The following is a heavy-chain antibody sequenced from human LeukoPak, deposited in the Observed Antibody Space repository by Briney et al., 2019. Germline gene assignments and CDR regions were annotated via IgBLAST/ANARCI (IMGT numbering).Heavy chain of an antibody. CDR2: ISSGSGTT. V-gene: IGHV3-48*04. D-gene: IGHD3-10*01. CDR3: VRERFHGSGAPKFDF. Sequence: PGGSLRLSCAASGFIFSSYSMNWVRQTPGKGLEWISYISSGSGTTYYGDSVKGRFTISRDNAKNSLNLQMNSLRAEDTAVYYCVRERFHGSGAPKFDFWGQGNLVTVSS. CDR1: GFIFSSYS. J-gene: IGHJ4*02.